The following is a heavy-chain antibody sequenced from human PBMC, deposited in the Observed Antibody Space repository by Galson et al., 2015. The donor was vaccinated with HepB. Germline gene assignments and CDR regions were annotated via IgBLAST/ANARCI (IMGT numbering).Heavy chain of an antibody. CDR3: ARVMFLLGDPIGYFDL. Sequence: SLRLSCPASGFTFDDSAMHWARQAPGKGLEWVSGISWNSGSIGYADSVRGRFTISRDNAKNSLYLQMNSLRAEDTALYYCARVMFLLGDPIGYFDLWGRGTLGTVSS. V-gene: IGHV3-9*01. CDR1: GFTFDDSA. CDR2: ISWNSGSI. J-gene: IGHJ2*01. D-gene: IGHD2-21*02.